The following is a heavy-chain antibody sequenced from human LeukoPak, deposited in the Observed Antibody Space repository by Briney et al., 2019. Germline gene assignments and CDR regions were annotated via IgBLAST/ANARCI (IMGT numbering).Heavy chain of an antibody. J-gene: IGHJ4*02. CDR2: IYSGGST. CDR3: ARGARGYSSSWVQFDY. Sequence: GGSLRLSCAASGFTVSSNYMSWVRQAPGKGLEWVSVIYSGGSTYYADSVKGRFTISGDNSKNTLYLQMNSLRAEDTAVYYCARGARGYSSSWVQFDYWGQGTLVTVSS. CDR1: GFTVSSNY. V-gene: IGHV3-66*02. D-gene: IGHD6-13*01.